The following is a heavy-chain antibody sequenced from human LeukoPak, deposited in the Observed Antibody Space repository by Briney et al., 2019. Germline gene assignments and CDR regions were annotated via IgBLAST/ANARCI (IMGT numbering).Heavy chain of an antibody. CDR2: ISSSGSTI. V-gene: IGHV3-11*04. CDR1: GFTFSDYY. CDR3: ARVYWRIAVAGWYFDY. Sequence: PGGSLRLSCAASGFTFSDYYMSWIRQAPGKGLEWVSYISSSGSTIYYADSVKGRFTISRDNAKNSLYLQMNSLRAEDSAVYHCARVYWRIAVAGWYFDYWGQGTLVTVSS. D-gene: IGHD6-19*01. J-gene: IGHJ4*02.